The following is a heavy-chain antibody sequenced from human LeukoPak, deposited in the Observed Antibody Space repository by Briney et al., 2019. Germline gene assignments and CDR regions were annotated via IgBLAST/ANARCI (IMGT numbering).Heavy chain of an antibody. V-gene: IGHV1-8*01. CDR3: ARAFRGYSYGYGDAFDI. J-gene: IGHJ3*02. CDR1: GYTFTSYD. CDR2: LNPNSGNT. D-gene: IGHD5-18*01. Sequence: ASVKVSCKASGYTFTSYDINWVRQATGQGLEWMGWLNPNSGNTGYAQKFQGRVTMTRNTSISTAYMELSSLRSEDTAVYYCARAFRGYSYGYGDAFDIWGQGTMVTVSS.